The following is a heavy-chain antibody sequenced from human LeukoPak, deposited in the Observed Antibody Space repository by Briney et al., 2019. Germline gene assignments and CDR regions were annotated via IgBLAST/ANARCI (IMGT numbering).Heavy chain of an antibody. CDR2: IIPILGIA. V-gene: IGHV1-69*04. CDR3: ARDAYCSGGSCSNYYYYGMDV. J-gene: IGHJ6*02. Sequence: SVKVSCKASGGTFSSYAISWVRQAPGQGLEWMGRIIPILGIANYAQKFQGRVTITADKSTSTAYMELSSLRSEDTAVYYCARDAYCSGGSCSNYYYYGMDVWGQGTTVTVSS. CDR1: GGTFSSYA. D-gene: IGHD2-15*01.